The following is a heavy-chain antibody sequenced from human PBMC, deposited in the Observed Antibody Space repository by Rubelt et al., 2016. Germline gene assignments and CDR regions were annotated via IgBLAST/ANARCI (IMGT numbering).Heavy chain of an antibody. V-gene: IGHV3-23*01. D-gene: IGHD2-2*01. Sequence: EVQLLESGGGLVQPGGSLRLSCATSGFTFTTYAMSWVRQAPGKGLDWVSAISTSGGTTYSADSVKGRFTISRDNSKNTLFLQMRNLRDDDKAVYYCAKAFCSSTSCYTGDYWGQGSLVTVSS. CDR1: GFTFTTYA. CDR3: AKAFCSSTSCYTGDY. J-gene: IGHJ4*02. CDR2: ISTSGGTT.